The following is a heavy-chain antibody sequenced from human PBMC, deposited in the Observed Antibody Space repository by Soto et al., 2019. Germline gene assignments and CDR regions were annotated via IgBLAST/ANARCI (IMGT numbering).Heavy chain of an antibody. CDR1: GFTFGDYA. D-gene: IGHD3-3*01. Sequence: GGSLRLSCTASGFTFGDYAMSWFRQAPGKGLEWVGFIRSKAYGGTTEYAASVKGRFTISRDDSKSIAYLQMNSLKTEDTAVYYCTRDNSAGFLEWLLGGDGRYYYYYMDVWGKGTTVTVSS. V-gene: IGHV3-49*03. CDR2: IRSKAYGGTT. CDR3: TRDNSAGFLEWLLGGDGRYYYYYMDV. J-gene: IGHJ6*03.